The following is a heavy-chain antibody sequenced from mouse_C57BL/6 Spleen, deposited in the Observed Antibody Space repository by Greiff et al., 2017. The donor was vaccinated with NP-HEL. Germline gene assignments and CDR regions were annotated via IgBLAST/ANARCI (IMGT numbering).Heavy chain of an antibody. D-gene: IGHD4-1*01. CDR3: ARSDNWDTFDY. CDR2: IDPSDSYT. J-gene: IGHJ2*01. Sequence: QVQLQQPGAELVRPGTSVKLSCKASGYTFTSYWMHWVKQRPGQGLEWIGVIDPSDSYTNYNQKFKGKATLTVATSSSTAYMQLSSLTSEDSAVYYCARSDNWDTFDYWGPGTTLTVSS. CDR1: GYTFTSYW. V-gene: IGHV1-59*01.